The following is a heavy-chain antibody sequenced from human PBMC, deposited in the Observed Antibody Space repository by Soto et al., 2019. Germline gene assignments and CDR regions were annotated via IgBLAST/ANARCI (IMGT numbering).Heavy chain of an antibody. J-gene: IGHJ4*02. CDR3: ARDVFWSGYKYFDY. CDR1: GGSISSGGYY. D-gene: IGHD3-3*01. Sequence: QVQLQESGPGLVKPSQTLSLTCTVSGGSISSGGYYWSWIRQHPGKGLEWIGYIYYSGSTYYNPSLNSRVTISVNTSKNQFSLKLSSVTAADTAVYYCARDVFWSGYKYFDYWGQGTLVTVSS. CDR2: IYYSGST. V-gene: IGHV4-31*03.